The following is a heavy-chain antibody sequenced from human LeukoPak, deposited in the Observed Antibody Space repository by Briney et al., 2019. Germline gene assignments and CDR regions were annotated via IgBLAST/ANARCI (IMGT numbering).Heavy chain of an antibody. CDR2: ISSSSSTI. V-gene: IGHV3-48*04. Sequence: GGSLRLSCAASGFTFSSYSMNWVRQAPGKGLEWVSYISSSSSTIYYADSVKGRFTISRDNAKNSLYLQMNSLRAEDTAVYYCARDGPIVVVVAATYDAFDIWGQGTMVTVSS. CDR3: ARDGPIVVVVAATYDAFDI. D-gene: IGHD2-15*01. CDR1: GFTFSSYS. J-gene: IGHJ3*02.